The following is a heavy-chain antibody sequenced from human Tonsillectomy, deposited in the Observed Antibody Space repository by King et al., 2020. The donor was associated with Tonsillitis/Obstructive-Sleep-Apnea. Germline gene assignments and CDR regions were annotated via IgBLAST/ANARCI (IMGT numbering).Heavy chain of an antibody. V-gene: IGHV1-3*01. Sequence: QLVQSGAEVKKPGASVKVSCKASGYTFTSYAMHWVRQAPGQRLEWMGWINAGNGNTKYSQKFQGRVTITRDTSASTAYMELSSLRSEDTAVYYCARDSKKARGTICGVVMGWFDPWGQGTLVTVSS. CDR1: GYTFTSYA. D-gene: IGHD3-3*01. CDR2: INAGNGNT. CDR3: ARDSKKARGTICGVVMGWFDP. J-gene: IGHJ5*02.